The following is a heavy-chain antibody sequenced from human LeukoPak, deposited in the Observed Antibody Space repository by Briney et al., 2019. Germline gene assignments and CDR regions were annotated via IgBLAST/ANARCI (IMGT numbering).Heavy chain of an antibody. V-gene: IGHV1-18*01. CDR3: ARAKIGYYGSGSYNYYMDV. CDR1: GYTFTSYG. D-gene: IGHD3-10*01. CDR2: ISAYNGNT. Sequence: GASVKVSCKASGYTFTSYGISWVRQAPGQGLEWMGWISAYNGNTNYAQKLQGRATMTTDTSTSTAYMELRSLRSDDTAVYYCARAKIGYYGSGSYNYYMDVWGKGTTVTVSS. J-gene: IGHJ6*03.